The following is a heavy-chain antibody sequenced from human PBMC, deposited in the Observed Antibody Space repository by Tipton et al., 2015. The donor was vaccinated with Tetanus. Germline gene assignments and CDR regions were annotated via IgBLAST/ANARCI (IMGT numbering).Heavy chain of an antibody. CDR2: VHHSGST. V-gene: IGHV4-34*01. J-gene: IGHJ4*02. CDR3: AKHGDQDTIGHHFDY. D-gene: IGHD4-17*01. Sequence: TLPLTCAVYGGSFSNYYLTWIRQPPGKGLEWIGEVHHSGSTKYNPSLKSRVTILADTSKDQFSLRLSSVTAADTALYYCAKHGDQDTIGHHFDYWTQGTLVTVSS. CDR1: GGSFSNYY.